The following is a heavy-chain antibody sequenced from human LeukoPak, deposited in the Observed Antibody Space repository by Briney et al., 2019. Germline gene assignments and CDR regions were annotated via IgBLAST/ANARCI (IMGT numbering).Heavy chain of an antibody. CDR2: ISWNSGSI. V-gene: IGHV3-9*01. J-gene: IGHJ4*02. Sequence: HPGGSLRLSCAASGFTFDDYAMHWVRQAPGKGLEWVSGISWNSGSIGYADSVKGRFTISRDSAKNSLYLQMNSLRAEDTALYYCAKAGYYDSSGYYLDYWGQGTLVTVSS. CDR3: AKAGYYDSSGYYLDY. CDR1: GFTFDDYA. D-gene: IGHD3-22*01.